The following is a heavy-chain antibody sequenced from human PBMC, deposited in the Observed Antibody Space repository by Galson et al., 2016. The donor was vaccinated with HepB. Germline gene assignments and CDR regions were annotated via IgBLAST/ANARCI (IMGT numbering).Heavy chain of an antibody. Sequence: QSGAEVKKPGESLRISCKGSGYIFTGYWISWVRQMPGKGLEWMGRIDPSDSYTNYSPSFQGHVTISSDKSISTAFLQWSSLKASATAMYYCARRGAEPRFELWGRGTLVTVSS. J-gene: IGHJ2*01. CDR3: ARRGAEPRFEL. CDR1: GYIFTGYW. D-gene: IGHD1-14*01. CDR2: IDPSDSYT. V-gene: IGHV5-10-1*01.